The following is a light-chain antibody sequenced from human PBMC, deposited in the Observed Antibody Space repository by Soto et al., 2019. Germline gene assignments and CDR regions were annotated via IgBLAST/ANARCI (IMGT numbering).Light chain of an antibody. CDR3: SAYTPSNTVI. CDR2: EVI. J-gene: IGLJ2*01. V-gene: IGLV2-14*03. CDR1: SGDVAGYNY. Sequence: QSALTQPASVSGSPGQSITISCAGTSGDVAGYNYVSWYQQHPGEVPKLMIYEVIQRPSGISDRFSGSKSGNTASLTISSLQAEDEAEYYCSAYTPSNTVIFGGGTKLTVL.